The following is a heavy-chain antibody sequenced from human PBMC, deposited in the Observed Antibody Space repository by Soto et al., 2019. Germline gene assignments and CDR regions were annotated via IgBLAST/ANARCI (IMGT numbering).Heavy chain of an antibody. CDR2: IYPGDSDT. Sequence: GESLKISCKGSGYSFTSYWIGWVRQMPGKGLEWMGIIYPGDSDTRYSPSFQGQVTISADKSISTAYLQWSSLKASDTAMYYCARHGLYDYVWGSYRYPIDYWGQGTLVTVSS. J-gene: IGHJ4*02. CDR1: GYSFTSYW. V-gene: IGHV5-51*01. D-gene: IGHD3-16*02. CDR3: ARHGLYDYVWGSYRYPIDY.